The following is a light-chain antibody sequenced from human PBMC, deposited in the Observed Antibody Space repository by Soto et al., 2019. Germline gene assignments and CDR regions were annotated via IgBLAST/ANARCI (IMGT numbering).Light chain of an antibody. CDR2: GSS. CDR3: QQYNNWPQT. J-gene: IGKJ1*01. V-gene: IGKV3-15*01. Sequence: EIGVTQSPATLSVSPGERATLSCRASQSVSSNLAWYHQKVGQAPRLLIYGSSTRATGIPARFSGSGSGTEFTLTISSLQSEDFAVYYCQQYNNWPQTFGQGTKVDIK. CDR1: QSVSSN.